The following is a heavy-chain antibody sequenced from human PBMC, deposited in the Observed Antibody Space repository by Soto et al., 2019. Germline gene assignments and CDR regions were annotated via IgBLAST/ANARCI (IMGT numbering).Heavy chain of an antibody. J-gene: IGHJ6*02. CDR2: IIPILGIA. D-gene: IGHD6-19*01. V-gene: IGHV1-69*02. CDR1: GGTFSSYT. CDR3: ARGENSSGWYEVGVRGGYDYYYYGMDV. Sequence: SVKVSCKASGGTFSSYTISWVRQAPGQGLEWMGRIIPILGIANYAQKFQGRVTMTRNTSISTAYMELSSLRSEDTAVYYCARGENSSGWYEVGVRGGYDYYYYGMDVWGQGTTVTVSS.